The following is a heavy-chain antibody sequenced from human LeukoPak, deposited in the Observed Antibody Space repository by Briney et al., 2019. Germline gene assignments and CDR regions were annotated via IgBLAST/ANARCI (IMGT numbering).Heavy chain of an antibody. V-gene: IGHV4-59*01. CDR1: GGSISSYY. CDR2: IYYSGSN. Sequence: KPSETLSLTCTVSGGSISSYYWSWIRQPPGKGLEWIGYIYYSGSNNYNPSLKSRVTISVDTSKNQLSLKLSSVTAADTAVYYCARSRDYGDLYYFDYWGQGTLVTVSS. CDR3: ARSRDYGDLYYFDY. J-gene: IGHJ4*02. D-gene: IGHD4-17*01.